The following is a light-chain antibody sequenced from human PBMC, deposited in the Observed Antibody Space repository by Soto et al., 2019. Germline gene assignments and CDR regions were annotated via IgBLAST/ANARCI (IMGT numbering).Light chain of an antibody. CDR3: QQYGTSPRT. V-gene: IGKV3D-20*01. J-gene: IGKJ1*01. Sequence: EIVMTQSPATLSVSPGERVTLSCRASQDIRSHLAWYQQKPGQAPRLLIFDASSRATGIPDRFSGSGSGTDFTLSISRLEPEDFAVYYCQQYGTSPRTFGQGTKVDIK. CDR2: DAS. CDR1: QDIRSH.